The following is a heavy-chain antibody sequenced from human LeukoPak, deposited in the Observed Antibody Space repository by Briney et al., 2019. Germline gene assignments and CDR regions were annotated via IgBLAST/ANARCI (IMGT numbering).Heavy chain of an antibody. V-gene: IGHV3-21*01. J-gene: IGHJ4*02. D-gene: IGHD3-22*01. CDR3: AKDTSYYYDSSGFVDY. Sequence: PGGSLRLSCAASGFTFSSHTMNWVRQAPGKGVEWVSSISSDSSYTYSADSMKGRFTISRDNAKNSLYLQMNSLRVEDTAVYYCAKDTSYYYDSSGFVDYWGQGTLVTVSS. CDR2: ISSDSSYT. CDR1: GFTFSSHT.